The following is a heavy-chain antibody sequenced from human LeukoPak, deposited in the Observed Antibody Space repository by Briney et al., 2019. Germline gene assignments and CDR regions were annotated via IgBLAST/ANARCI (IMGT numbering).Heavy chain of an antibody. CDR3: ARSPWNSYDY. Sequence: GESLKISCKGSGYTFTSYWIGWVRQMPGKGLEWMGIVHPGDSDTRYSPSFQGQVTISVDKSISTAYLQWSSLKASDTAMYYCARSPWNSYDYWGRGTLVTVSS. CDR2: VHPGDSDT. J-gene: IGHJ4*02. V-gene: IGHV5-51*01. CDR1: GYTFTSYW. D-gene: IGHD5-12*01.